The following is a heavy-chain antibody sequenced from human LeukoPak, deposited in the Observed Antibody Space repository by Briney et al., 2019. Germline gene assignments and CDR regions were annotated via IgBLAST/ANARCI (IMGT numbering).Heavy chain of an antibody. V-gene: IGHV4-4*07. CDR1: GGSISSYY. D-gene: IGHD2-2*01. J-gene: IGHJ5*02. Sequence: SETLSLTCTVSGGSISSYYWSWIRQPAGKGLEWIGRIYTSGSTNYNPSLKSRVTMSVDTSKNQFSLKLSSVTAADTTVYYFARDHCSSTSCFLPGGCFDPWGQGTLVTVSS. CDR3: ARDHCSSTSCFLPGGCFDP. CDR2: IYTSGST.